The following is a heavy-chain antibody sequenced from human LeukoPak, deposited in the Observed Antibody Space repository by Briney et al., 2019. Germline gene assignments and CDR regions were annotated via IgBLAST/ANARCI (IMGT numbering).Heavy chain of an antibody. J-gene: IGHJ3*02. Sequence: GASVKVSCKASGGTFSSYAISWVRQAPGQGLEWMGGIIPIFGTANYAHKFQGRGTITADESTGTAYMDLSSLRSEDTAVYYCARDKPYYDFWSGYHAFDIWGQGTMVTVSS. V-gene: IGHV1-69*13. CDR1: GGTFSSYA. CDR2: IIPIFGTA. CDR3: ARDKPYYDFWSGYHAFDI. D-gene: IGHD3-3*01.